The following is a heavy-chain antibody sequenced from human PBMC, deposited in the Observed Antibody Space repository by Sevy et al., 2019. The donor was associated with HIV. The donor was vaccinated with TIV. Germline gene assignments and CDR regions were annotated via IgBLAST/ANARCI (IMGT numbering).Heavy chain of an antibody. J-gene: IGHJ4*02. V-gene: IGHV4-39*01. Sequence: SETLSLTCTVSGGSISSSSYYRGWIRQPPGKGLEWIGSIYYSGSTYYNPSLKSRVTISVDTSKNQFSLKLSSVTAADTAVYYCARLGVRMATGWDYWGQGTLVTVSS. CDR3: ARLGVRMATGWDY. D-gene: IGHD5-12*01. CDR1: GGSISSSSYY. CDR2: IYYSGST.